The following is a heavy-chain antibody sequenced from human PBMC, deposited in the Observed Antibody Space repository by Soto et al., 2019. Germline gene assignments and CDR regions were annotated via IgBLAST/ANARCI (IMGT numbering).Heavy chain of an antibody. Sequence: QVLLQQSGPGLVKPSGTLSLTCGISGGSISSSRWWSWVRQSPGKGLEWLGEVYHSGSANYNPSLKSRLSISVARSRNNLSLNLTSLTAADTAVYYCARDVRRYYRDQFDSWGQGTLVIVSS. V-gene: IGHV4-4*02. J-gene: IGHJ4*02. CDR3: ARDVRRYYRDQFDS. CDR2: VYHSGSA. CDR1: GGSISSSRW. D-gene: IGHD4-17*01.